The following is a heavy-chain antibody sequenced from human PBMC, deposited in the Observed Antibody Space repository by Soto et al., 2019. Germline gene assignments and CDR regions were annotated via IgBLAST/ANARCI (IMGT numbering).Heavy chain of an antibody. J-gene: IGHJ6*02. CDR1: GFTFGDYA. Sequence: LRLSCTASGFTFGDYAMNWVRRAPGKGLEWVGFIRGKPNGGATDYAASLKGRFTISRDDSKSIAHLQMNSLKTEDTAVYYCTRDFQGQYYYGMDVWGQGTTVTVSS. CDR2: IRGKPNGGAT. V-gene: IGHV3-49*04. CDR3: TRDFQGQYYYGMDV.